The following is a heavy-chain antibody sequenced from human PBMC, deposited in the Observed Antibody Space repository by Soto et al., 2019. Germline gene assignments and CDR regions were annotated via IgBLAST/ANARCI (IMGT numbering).Heavy chain of an antibody. J-gene: IGHJ5*02. D-gene: IGHD3-10*01. V-gene: IGHV5-51*01. CDR3: ARLDGSGSYYYNWFDP. CDR1: GYSFTSYW. Sequence: PGESLTISCKGSGYSFTSYWIGWVRQMPGKGLEWMGIIYPGDSDTRYSPSFQGQVTISADKSISTAYLQWSSLKASDTAMYYCARLDGSGSYYYNWFDPWGQGTLVTVSS. CDR2: IYPGDSDT.